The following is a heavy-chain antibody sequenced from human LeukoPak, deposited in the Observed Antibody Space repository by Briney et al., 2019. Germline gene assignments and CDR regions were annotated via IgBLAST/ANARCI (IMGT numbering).Heavy chain of an antibody. CDR3: ARGDSSGWFYFDY. Sequence: SETLSLTCAVSGVSISSSNWWSWVRQPPGKGLEWIGEIYHSGSTNYNPSLKSRVTILGDTSKNQFSLRLSSVTAADTAVYYCARGDSSGWFYFDYWGQGTLVTVSS. CDR2: IYHSGST. CDR1: GVSISSSNW. V-gene: IGHV4-4*02. D-gene: IGHD6-19*01. J-gene: IGHJ4*02.